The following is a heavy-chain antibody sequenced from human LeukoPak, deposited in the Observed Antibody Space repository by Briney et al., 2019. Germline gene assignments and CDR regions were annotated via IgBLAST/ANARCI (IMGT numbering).Heavy chain of an antibody. Sequence: PGASLRLSCAASGFIFSNYAMYWVRQAPGKGLEWVSAISGRSDNTYYADSVKGRFTLSRDSSKNTLYLQMNSLRADDTAVYYCAKWGDYYVLTGYYVSDFWGQGTLVTVSS. CDR2: ISGRSDNT. J-gene: IGHJ4*02. CDR1: GFIFSNYA. CDR3: AKWGDYYVLTGYYVSDF. V-gene: IGHV3-23*01. D-gene: IGHD3-9*01.